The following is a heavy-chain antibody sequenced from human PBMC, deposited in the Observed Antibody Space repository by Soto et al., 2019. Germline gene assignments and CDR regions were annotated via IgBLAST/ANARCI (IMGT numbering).Heavy chain of an antibody. CDR3: ARESIAVAGTVYYYYGMDV. D-gene: IGHD6-19*01. CDR1: GFTVSSNY. V-gene: IGHV3-53*04. CDR2: IYSGGST. J-gene: IGHJ6*02. Sequence: GGSLRLYCAASGFTVSSNYMSWVRQAPGKGLEWVSVIYSGGSTYYADSVKGRFTISRHNSKNTLYLQMNSLRAEDTAVYYCARESIAVAGTVYYYYGMDVWGQGTTVTVSS.